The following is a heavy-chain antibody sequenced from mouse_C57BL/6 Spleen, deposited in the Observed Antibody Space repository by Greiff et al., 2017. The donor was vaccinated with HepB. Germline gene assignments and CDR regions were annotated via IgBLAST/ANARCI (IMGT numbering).Heavy chain of an antibody. CDR1: GFSLTSYG. D-gene: IGHD1-1*01. V-gene: IGHV2-2*01. CDR3: ARGIGYYGSSFAY. Sequence: VMLVESGPGLVQPSQSLSITCTVSGFSLTSYGVHWVRQSPGKGLEWLGVIWSGGSTDYNAAFISRLSISKDNSKSQVFFKMNSLQADDTAIYYCARGIGYYGSSFAYWGQGTLVTVSA. CDR2: IWSGGST. J-gene: IGHJ3*01.